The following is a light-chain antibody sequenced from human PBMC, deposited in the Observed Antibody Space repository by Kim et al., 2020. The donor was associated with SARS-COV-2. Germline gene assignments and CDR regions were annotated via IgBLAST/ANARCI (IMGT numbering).Light chain of an antibody. Sequence: QSALTQPASVSGSPGQSITISCTGTTSDPIYYDYISWYKQHPGKAPTLIIYDVALRPSGVSNRLSGSKSGNTASLTISDLQADDEADYYCSAYVGDNSRVFGGGTQLTVL. J-gene: IGLJ2*01. V-gene: IGLV2-14*03. CDR3: SAYVGDNSRV. CDR2: DVA. CDR1: TSDPIYYDY.